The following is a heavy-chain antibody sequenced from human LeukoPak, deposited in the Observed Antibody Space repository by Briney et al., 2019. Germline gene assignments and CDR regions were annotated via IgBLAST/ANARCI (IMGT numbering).Heavy chain of an antibody. Sequence: SVKVSCKASGGTFSSYAISWVRQAPGQGLEWMGGIIPIFGTANYAQKFQGRVTITTDESTSTAYMELRSLRSDDTAVYYCARSLEYGDYDYWGQGTLVTVSS. D-gene: IGHD4-17*01. CDR2: IIPIFGTA. J-gene: IGHJ4*02. V-gene: IGHV1-69*05. CDR1: GGTFSSYA. CDR3: ARSLEYGDYDY.